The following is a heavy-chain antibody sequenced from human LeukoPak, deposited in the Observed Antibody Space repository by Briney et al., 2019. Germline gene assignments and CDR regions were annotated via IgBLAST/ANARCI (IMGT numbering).Heavy chain of an antibody. J-gene: IGHJ5*02. V-gene: IGHV4-59*08. CDR3: ARHLPPFDP. CDR1: GGSISSYY. CDR2: IYYSGST. Sequence: SETPSLTCTVSGGSISSYYWSWIRQPPGKGLEWTGYIYYSGSTNYNPSLKSRVTISVDASKNQFSLKLSSVTAADTAVYYWARHLPPFDPWGQGTLVTASS.